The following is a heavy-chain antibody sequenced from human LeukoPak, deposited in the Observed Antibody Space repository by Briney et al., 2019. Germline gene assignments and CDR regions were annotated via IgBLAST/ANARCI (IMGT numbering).Heavy chain of an antibody. Sequence: PSETLSLTCTVSGGXISSSSYYWGWIRQPPGKGLEWIGSIYYSGITYYNPSLTSRVSISLDTSKNQFSLKLSSVTAADTAVYSCARLCGGSCWEVDYWGQGTLVTVSS. CDR2: IYYSGIT. V-gene: IGHV4-39*01. CDR1: GGXISSSSYY. D-gene: IGHD2-15*01. CDR3: ARLCGGSCWEVDY. J-gene: IGHJ4*02.